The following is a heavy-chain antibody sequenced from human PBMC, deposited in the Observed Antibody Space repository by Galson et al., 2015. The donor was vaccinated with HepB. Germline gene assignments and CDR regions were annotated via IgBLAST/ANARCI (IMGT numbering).Heavy chain of an antibody. V-gene: IGHV4-39*07. Sequence: ETLSLTCTVSGGSISSSSYYWGWIRQPPGKGLEWIGSIYYSGSTYYNPSLKSRVTISVDTSKNQFSLKLSSVTAADTAVYYCASPLRGYGVSYAFDIWGQGTMVTVSS. CDR1: GGSISSSSYY. CDR3: ASPLRGYGVSYAFDI. D-gene: IGHD4-17*01. J-gene: IGHJ3*02. CDR2: IYYSGST.